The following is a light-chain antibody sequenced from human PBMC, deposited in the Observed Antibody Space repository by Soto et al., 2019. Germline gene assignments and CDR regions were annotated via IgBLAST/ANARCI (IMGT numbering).Light chain of an antibody. J-gene: IGLJ3*02. Sequence: QSVLTQPPSVSGAPGQRVTISCTGSSSNFGAGHDAHWYQQLPGTAPKLLICGNTNRPSGVPDRFSGSKSGTSASLAITGLQAEDEAGYYCQSYDSSLSGWVFGGGTKLTVL. CDR2: GNT. CDR3: QSYDSSLSGWV. CDR1: SSNFGAGHD. V-gene: IGLV1-40*01.